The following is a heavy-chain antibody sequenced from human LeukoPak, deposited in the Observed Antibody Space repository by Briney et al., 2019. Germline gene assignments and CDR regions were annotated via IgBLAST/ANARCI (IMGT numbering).Heavy chain of an antibody. J-gene: IGHJ4*02. CDR1: GFTFSSYS. Sequence: GGSLRLSCAASGFTFSSYSMNWVRQAPGKGLEWVSSISSSSSYIYYADSVKGRFTISRDNAKNSLYLQMNSLRAEDKAVYYCARGYDFWSGYYSFDYWGQGTLVTVSS. CDR2: ISSSSSYI. V-gene: IGHV3-21*01. D-gene: IGHD3-3*01. CDR3: ARGYDFWSGYYSFDY.